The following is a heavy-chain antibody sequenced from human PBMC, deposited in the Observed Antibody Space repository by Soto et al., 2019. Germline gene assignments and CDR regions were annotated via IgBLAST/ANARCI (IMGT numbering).Heavy chain of an antibody. D-gene: IGHD2-15*01. CDR3: ARRIPLAYCSGGSCYAPWYFDL. V-gene: IGHV4-39*01. CDR1: GGSISSSSYY. CDR2: IYYSGST. Sequence: SETLSLTCTVSGGSISSSSYYWGWIRQPPGKGLEWIGSIYYSGSTYYNPSLKSRVTISVDTSKNQFSLKLSSVTAADTAVYYCARRIPLAYCSGGSCYAPWYFDLWGRGTLVT. J-gene: IGHJ2*01.